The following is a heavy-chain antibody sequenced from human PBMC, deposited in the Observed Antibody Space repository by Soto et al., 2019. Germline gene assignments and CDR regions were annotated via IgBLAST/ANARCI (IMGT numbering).Heavy chain of an antibody. CDR1: GGTFSSYA. Sequence: QVQLVQSGAEVKKPGSSVKVSCKASGGTFSSYAISWVRQAPGQGLEWMGGIIPILGTANYAQKFKGRVTINADKSTSTAYMARSSLRAEETAVYYCVTRTLGYCSSTRCSNQNYYYYDGMDVWGQGTTVTVSS. CDR2: IIPILGTA. J-gene: IGHJ6*02. V-gene: IGHV1-69*06. CDR3: VTRTLGYCSSTRCSNQNYYYYDGMDV. D-gene: IGHD2-2*01.